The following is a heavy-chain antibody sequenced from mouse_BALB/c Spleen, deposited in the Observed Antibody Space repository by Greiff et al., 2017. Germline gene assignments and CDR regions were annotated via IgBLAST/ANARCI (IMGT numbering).Heavy chain of an antibody. D-gene: IGHD1-1*02. CDR1: GYSITSDYA. Sequence: EVKLVESGPGLVKPSQSLSLTCTVTGYSITSDYAWNWIRQFPGNKLEWMGYISYSGSTSYNPSLKSRISITRDTSKNQFFLQLNSVTTEDTATYYCARSNYDYDAMDYWGQGTSVTVSS. V-gene: IGHV3-2*02. J-gene: IGHJ4*01. CDR3: ARSNYDYDAMDY. CDR2: ISYSGST.